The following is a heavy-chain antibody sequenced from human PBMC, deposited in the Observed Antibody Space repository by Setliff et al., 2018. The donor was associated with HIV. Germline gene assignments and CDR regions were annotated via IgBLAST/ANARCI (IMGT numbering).Heavy chain of an antibody. CDR1: GGTFTSYA. Sequence: SVKVSCKASGGTFTSYAVIWVRQAPGQGLEWLGTIIPMFGTANYARKFQGTVTISADESTGTAYMEMTSLRSEDTAVYFCARGGVVTGSPDAFDIWGLGTMVTVSS. V-gene: IGHV1-69*13. J-gene: IGHJ3*02. CDR2: IIPMFGTA. D-gene: IGHD2-15*01. CDR3: ARGGVVTGSPDAFDI.